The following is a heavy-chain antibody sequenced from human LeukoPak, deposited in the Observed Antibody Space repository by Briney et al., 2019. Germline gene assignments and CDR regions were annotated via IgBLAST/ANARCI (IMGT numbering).Heavy chain of an antibody. D-gene: IGHD3-3*01. Sequence: GRSLRLSCAASGFTFSSYGMHWVRQAPGKGLEWVAVIWYDGSNKYYADSVKGRFTISRDNSKNTLYLQMNSLRAEDTAVYYCAKSGEWFLVSYYMDVWGKGTTVTVSS. J-gene: IGHJ6*03. V-gene: IGHV3-33*06. CDR1: GFTFSSYG. CDR2: IWYDGSNK. CDR3: AKSGEWFLVSYYMDV.